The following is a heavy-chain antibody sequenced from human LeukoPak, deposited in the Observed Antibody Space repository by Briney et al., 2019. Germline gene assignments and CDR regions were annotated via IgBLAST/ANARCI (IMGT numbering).Heavy chain of an antibody. CDR3: ARDNSVGKQWLRV. D-gene: IGHD6-19*01. Sequence: GGSLRLSCTASGFTFSSYWMSWVRLAPGKGLEWVANIKLDGSQKYYVDSVRGRFIISRDNAKNSLYLQMNSLRAEDTAVYYCARDNSVGKQWLRVWGQGALVTVSS. J-gene: IGHJ4*02. V-gene: IGHV3-7*01. CDR1: GFTFSSYW. CDR2: IKLDGSQK.